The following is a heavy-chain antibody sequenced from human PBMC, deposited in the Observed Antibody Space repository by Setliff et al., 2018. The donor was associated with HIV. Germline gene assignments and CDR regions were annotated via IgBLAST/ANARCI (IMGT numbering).Heavy chain of an antibody. CDR2: INPSGGST. Sequence: ASVKVSCKASGYTFTSYYMQWVRQAPGQGLEWMGIINPSGGSTNYAQKFQGRVTMTRDTSTSTVYMELSSLRSEDTAVYYCAREGYDYVWGSYRSYYMDVWCKGTTVTVSS. CDR3: AREGYDYVWGSYRSYYMDV. D-gene: IGHD3-16*02. CDR1: GYTFTSYY. V-gene: IGHV1-46*01. J-gene: IGHJ6*03.